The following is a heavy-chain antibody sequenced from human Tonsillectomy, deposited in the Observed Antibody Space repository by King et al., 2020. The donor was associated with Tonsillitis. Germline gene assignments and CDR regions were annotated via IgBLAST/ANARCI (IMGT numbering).Heavy chain of an antibody. Sequence: QLQESGPGLVKPSETPSLTCTVSGGSISTSSYNWAWIRQPPGRGLEWIGNIFYSGSTYYNPSLKSRVTISVDTSKNQFFLRLRFVTAADTAVYYCASRVVPAAIVDPWFDPWGQGTLVTVSS. CDR2: IFYSGST. CDR3: ASRVVPAAIVDPWFDP. V-gene: IGHV4-39*01. CDR1: GGSISTSSYN. J-gene: IGHJ5*02. D-gene: IGHD2-2*02.